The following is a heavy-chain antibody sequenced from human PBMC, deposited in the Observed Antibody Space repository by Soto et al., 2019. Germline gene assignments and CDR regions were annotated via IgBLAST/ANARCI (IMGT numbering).Heavy chain of an antibody. D-gene: IGHD6-19*01. J-gene: IGHJ6*02. CDR2: ISYDGSNK. CDR3: AKDMGRGGWYVYYYGMDV. CDR1: GFTFSSYG. Sequence: HPGGSLRLSCAASGFTFSSYGMHWVRQAPGKGLEWVAVISYDGSNKYYADSVKGRFTISRDNSKNTLYLQMNSLRAEDTAVYYCAKDMGRGGWYVYYYGMDVWGQGTTVTVSS. V-gene: IGHV3-30*18.